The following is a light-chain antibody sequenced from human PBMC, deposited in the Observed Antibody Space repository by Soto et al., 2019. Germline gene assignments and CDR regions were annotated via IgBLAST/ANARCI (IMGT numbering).Light chain of an antibody. J-gene: IGKJ1*01. CDR3: QQYYDSPRT. CDR2: WAS. CDR1: QSLLYSSNNKNY. Sequence: DIVMTHSPDSLAVSLGERATINCKSNQSLLYSSNNKNYLAWYQQKAGQPPTLLIYWASTRESGVPDRFSGSGSGTDFTLTFNSLQAEDVAVYYCQQYYDSPRTFGQGTKVDIK. V-gene: IGKV4-1*01.